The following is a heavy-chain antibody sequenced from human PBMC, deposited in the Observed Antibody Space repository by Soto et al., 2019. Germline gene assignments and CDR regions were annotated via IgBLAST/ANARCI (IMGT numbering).Heavy chain of an antibody. CDR3: AKFKFSRSSPSDY. J-gene: IGHJ4*01. Sequence: PGGSLRLSCAASGFTFNSYATNWVRQAPGKGLEWASGISGSGSSTHYADSVKGRFTISRDNSKNTLFLQMNSLRAEDTAVYYCAKFKFSRSSPSDYWGQEFWSPSPQ. CDR1: GFTFNSYA. D-gene: IGHD1-26*01. CDR2: ISGSGSST. V-gene: IGHV3-23*01.